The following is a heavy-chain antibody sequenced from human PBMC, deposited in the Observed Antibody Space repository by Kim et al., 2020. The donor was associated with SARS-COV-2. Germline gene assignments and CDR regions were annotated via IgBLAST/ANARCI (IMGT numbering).Heavy chain of an antibody. CDR3: ARHPVSMVRGVTLTFDY. D-gene: IGHD3-10*01. J-gene: IGHJ4*02. Sequence: LKSRVTISVDTSKNQFSLKLSSVTAADTAVYYCARHPVSMVRGVTLTFDYWGQGTLVTVSS. V-gene: IGHV4-39*01.